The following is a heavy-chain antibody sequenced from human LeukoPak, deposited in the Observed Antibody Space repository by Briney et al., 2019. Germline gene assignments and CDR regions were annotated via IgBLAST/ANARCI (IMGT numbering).Heavy chain of an antibody. J-gene: IGHJ3*02. D-gene: IGHD3-22*01. V-gene: IGHV3-11*01. CDR3: ARDAYYYDSSRYYRNAFDI. CDR2: IYGIDSTI. CDR1: GFTFSDYY. Sequence: GGSLRLSCAASGFTFSDYYMSWIRQAPGKGLEWLSYIYGIDSTISYAASVKGRFTISRDNAKNSLYLQMNSLRAEDTAVYYCARDAYYYDSSRYYRNAFDIWGQGTVVTVSS.